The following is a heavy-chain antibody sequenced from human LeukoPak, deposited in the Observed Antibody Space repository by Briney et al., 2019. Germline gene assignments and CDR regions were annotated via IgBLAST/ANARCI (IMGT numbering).Heavy chain of an antibody. CDR2: ISGSGGST. D-gene: IGHD4-23*01. CDR1: GFTVSSNY. Sequence: GGSLRLSCAASGFTVSSNYMSWVRQAPGKGLEWVSAISGSGGSTYYADSVKGRFTISRDNSKNTLYLQMNSLRAEDTAVYYCAKGGGKGVDYWGQGTLVTVSS. J-gene: IGHJ4*02. V-gene: IGHV3-23*01. CDR3: AKGGGKGVDY.